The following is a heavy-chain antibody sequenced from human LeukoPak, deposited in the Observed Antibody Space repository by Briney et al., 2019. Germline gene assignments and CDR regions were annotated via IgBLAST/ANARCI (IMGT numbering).Heavy chain of an antibody. J-gene: IGHJ4*02. Sequence: LAGGSLRLSCAASGFTFSSYSMNWVRQAPGKGLEWVSVFYSADTTYYANSVKGRFTISRDNSKNMLYLQMNSLRAEDTAVYYCARRLLTGYYEFWGQGTLVTVSS. D-gene: IGHD3-9*01. CDR2: FYSADTT. CDR1: GFTFSSYS. V-gene: IGHV3-66*01. CDR3: ARRLLTGYYEF.